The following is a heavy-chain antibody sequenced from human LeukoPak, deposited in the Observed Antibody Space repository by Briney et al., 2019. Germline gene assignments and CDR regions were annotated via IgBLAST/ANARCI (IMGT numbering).Heavy chain of an antibody. CDR1: GFAFSGFA. D-gene: IGHD3-9*01. J-gene: IGHJ4*02. V-gene: IGHV3-23*01. Sequence: GGSLRLSRSASGFAFSGFAMGWVRQAPGRGLKWVASISGSGDNTYYADSVEGRFTVSRDNSKNTLYLQMNSLRAEDTAVYYCAKELFSFYDILTGYSYWGQGTLVTVSS. CDR3: AKELFSFYDILTGYSY. CDR2: ISGSGDNT.